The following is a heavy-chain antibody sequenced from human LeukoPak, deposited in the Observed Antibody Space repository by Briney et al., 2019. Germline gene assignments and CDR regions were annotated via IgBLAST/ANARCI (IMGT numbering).Heavy chain of an antibody. D-gene: IGHD2-15*01. CDR3: ARRAGEYSHPYDY. CDR2: IYSGGNT. Sequence: PGGTLRLSCAASGFTFSIYGMSWVPQAPGEGLGWVSFIYSGGNTHYSDSVKGRFTLSRDNSKNTLYLQMNSLRAEDTAIYYCARRAGEYSHPYDYWGQGTLVTVSS. CDR1: GFTFSIYG. V-gene: IGHV3-23*05. J-gene: IGHJ4*02.